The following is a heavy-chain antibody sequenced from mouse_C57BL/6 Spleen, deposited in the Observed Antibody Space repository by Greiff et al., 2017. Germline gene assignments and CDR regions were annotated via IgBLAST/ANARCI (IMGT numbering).Heavy chain of an antibody. J-gene: IGHJ2*01. CDR2: INPNNGGT. Sequence: VQLQQPGAELVKPGASVKISCKASGYTFTDYYMNWVKQSHGKSLEWIGDINPNNGGTSYNQKFKGKATLTVDKSSSTAYMELRSLTSEDSAVYYCATGDYWGQGTTLTVSS. V-gene: IGHV1-26*01. CDR1: GYTFTDYY. CDR3: ATGDY.